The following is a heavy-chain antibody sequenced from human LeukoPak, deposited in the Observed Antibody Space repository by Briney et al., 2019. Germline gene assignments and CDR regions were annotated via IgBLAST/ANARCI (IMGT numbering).Heavy chain of an antibody. CDR2: ISWNSGSI. D-gene: IGHD3-10*01. Sequence: GGSLRLSCAASGFTFDDYAMHWVRHAPGKGLEWVSGISWNSGSIGYADSVKGRFTISRDNAKNSLYLQMNSLRAEDTALYYCAKDSDGSGISYGMDVWGQGTTVTVSS. CDR1: GFTFDDYA. V-gene: IGHV3-9*01. CDR3: AKDSDGSGISYGMDV. J-gene: IGHJ6*02.